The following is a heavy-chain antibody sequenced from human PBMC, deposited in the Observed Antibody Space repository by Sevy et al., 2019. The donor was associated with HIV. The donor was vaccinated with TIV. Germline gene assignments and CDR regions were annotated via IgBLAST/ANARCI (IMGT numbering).Heavy chain of an antibody. J-gene: IGHJ5*02. CDR3: ARSGEAYDTGFDP. Sequence: GGSLRLSCVVSEFIFRASVMHWVRQAPGKGLEWVALNSFDGTTNFNGDSMKGRFTVSRDNSKNTLYLQMNSLRVEDTAIYYCARSGEAYDTGFDPWGQGALVTVSS. CDR2: NSFDGTTN. V-gene: IGHV3-30*04. CDR1: EFIFRASV. D-gene: IGHD3-22*01.